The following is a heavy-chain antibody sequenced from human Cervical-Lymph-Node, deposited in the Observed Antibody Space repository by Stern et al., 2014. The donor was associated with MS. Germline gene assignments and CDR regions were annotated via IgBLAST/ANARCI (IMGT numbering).Heavy chain of an antibody. D-gene: IGHD3-22*01. CDR2: IYYIGRT. CDR1: GDSFSSGANY. J-gene: IGHJ4*02. Sequence: QVQLQESGPGLVKPSPSLSLPCNVSGDSFSSGANYWSWLRPSPGQGLEWIGYIYYIGRTFYNPSLKSRVTISVNTSKNQLFLRLSSVTASDTAVYYCARGESSRYYYYFDYWGQGTLVTVSS. V-gene: IGHV4-30-4*01. CDR3: ARGESSRYYYYFDY.